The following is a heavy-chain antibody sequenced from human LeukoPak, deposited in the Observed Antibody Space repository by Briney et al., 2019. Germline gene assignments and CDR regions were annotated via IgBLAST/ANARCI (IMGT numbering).Heavy chain of an antibody. D-gene: IGHD6-19*01. CDR3: ARSRSSGWYHYYYGMDV. V-gene: IGHV4-31*02. CDR1: GGSISSGGYY. CDR2: IFYSGST. J-gene: IGHJ6*02. Sequence: PSETLSLTCTVSGGSISSGGYYWSWIRQHPGKGLEWIGYIFYSGSTNYNPSLNSRVTISVDTSKNQFSLKLSSVTAADTAVYYCARSRSSGWYHYYYGMDVWGQGTTVTVSS.